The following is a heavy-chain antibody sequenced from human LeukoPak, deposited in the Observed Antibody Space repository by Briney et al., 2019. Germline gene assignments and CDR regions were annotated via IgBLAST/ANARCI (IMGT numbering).Heavy chain of an antibody. Sequence: PGGSLRLSCAASGFTFSSYSMNWVRQAPGKGLEWVSSISSSSSYIYYADSVKGRFTISRDNAKNSLYLQMNSLRPEDTAIYYCAKVAVPGSYSPGDYLDYWGQGTLVTVSS. J-gene: IGHJ4*02. CDR2: ISSSSSYI. D-gene: IGHD1-26*01. CDR1: GFTFSSYS. V-gene: IGHV3-21*01. CDR3: AKVAVPGSYSPGDYLDY.